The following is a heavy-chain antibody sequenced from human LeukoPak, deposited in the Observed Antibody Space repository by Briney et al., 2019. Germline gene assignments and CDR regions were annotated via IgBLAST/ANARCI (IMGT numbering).Heavy chain of an antibody. J-gene: IGHJ4*02. CDR2: INHSGST. Sequence: PSETLSLTCAVYGGSFSGYYWSWIRQPPGKGLEWIGEINHSGSTNYNPSLKSRVTISVDTSKNQFSLKLSSVTAADTAVYYCARGRHWITMVREVSQYYIEYWGQGTLVTVSS. CDR3: ARGRHWITMVREVSQYYIEY. CDR1: GGSFSGYY. V-gene: IGHV4-34*01. D-gene: IGHD3-10*01.